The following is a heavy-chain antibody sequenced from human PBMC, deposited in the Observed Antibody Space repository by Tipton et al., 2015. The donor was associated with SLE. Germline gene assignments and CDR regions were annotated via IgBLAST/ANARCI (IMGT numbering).Heavy chain of an antibody. Sequence: LRLSCTVFGVSISSYDWTWIRQPAGKGLEWIGRIYTSGYSNYNPSLKSRVTMSVDTSKNQFSLRLTSVIAADTAVYYCARLHGYSYGLNWFDPWGQGTLISVSS. J-gene: IGHJ5*02. V-gene: IGHV4-4*07. CDR3: ARLHGYSYGLNWFDP. D-gene: IGHD5-18*01. CDR2: IYTSGYS. CDR1: GVSISSYD.